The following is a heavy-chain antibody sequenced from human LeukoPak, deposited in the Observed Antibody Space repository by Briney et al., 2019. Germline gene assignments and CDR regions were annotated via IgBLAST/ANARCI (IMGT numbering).Heavy chain of an antibody. CDR2: MNPNSGNT. Sequence: GASVTVSCKASGYTFTSYDINWVRQATGQGLEWMGWMNPNSGNTGYAQKFQGRVTMTRNTSISTAYMELSSLRSEDTAVYYCARGGTMVRGVIIGRYYYYYGMDVWGQGTTVTVSS. CDR3: ARGGTMVRGVIIGRYYYYYGMDV. D-gene: IGHD3-10*01. J-gene: IGHJ6*02. CDR1: GYTFTSYD. V-gene: IGHV1-8*01.